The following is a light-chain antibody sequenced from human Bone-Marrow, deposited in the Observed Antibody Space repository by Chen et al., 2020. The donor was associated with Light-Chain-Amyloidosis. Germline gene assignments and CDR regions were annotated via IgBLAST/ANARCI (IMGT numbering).Light chain of an antibody. J-gene: IGKJ4*01. Sequence: DIQMTQSPSSLSASVGDRVTITCRASQDVSNYFNWYQQKPGKAPKLLIYDASKLRAGVPTRFNGRGSGTDFTVTISSLQPEDIATFYCQQYESLPLTFGGGTKVEIK. CDR1: QDVSNY. V-gene: IGKV1-33*01. CDR3: QQYESLPLT. CDR2: DAS.